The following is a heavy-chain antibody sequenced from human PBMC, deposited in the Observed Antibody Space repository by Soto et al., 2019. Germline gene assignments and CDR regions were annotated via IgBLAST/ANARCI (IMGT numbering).Heavy chain of an antibody. CDR2: ITIRTGNV. CDR1: GFTFSSYW. J-gene: IGHJ4*01. Sequence: GGSLRLSCAASGFTFSSYWMHWVRQAPGKGLEWLAYITIRTGNVLYADSVRGRFTISADNAENSVILQMNSLRDEDSAVYFCVRDRELYRDMFHADLWGQGTLVTAPQ. V-gene: IGHV3-48*02. D-gene: IGHD3-10*02. CDR3: VRDRELYRDMFHADL.